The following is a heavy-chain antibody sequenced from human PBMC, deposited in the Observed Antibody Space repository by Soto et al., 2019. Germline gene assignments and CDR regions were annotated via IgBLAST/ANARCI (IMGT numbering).Heavy chain of an antibody. CDR1: GFTFSSYA. V-gene: IGHV3-23*01. Sequence: GGSLRLSCAASGFTFSSYAMSWVRQAPGKGLEWVSAISGSGGSTYYADSVKGRFTISRDNSKNTLYLQMNSLRAEDTAVYYCAKDPPVEYSSSEDAFDIWGQGTMVTVSS. CDR3: AKDPPVEYSSSEDAFDI. CDR2: ISGSGGST. J-gene: IGHJ3*02. D-gene: IGHD6-6*01.